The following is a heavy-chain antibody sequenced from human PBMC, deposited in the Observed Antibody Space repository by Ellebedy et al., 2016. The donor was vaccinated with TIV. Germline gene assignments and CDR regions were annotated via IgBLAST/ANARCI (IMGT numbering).Heavy chain of an antibody. V-gene: IGHV3-21*04. CDR3: TRDVAVKAKRD. CDR2: ISSSSSYI. J-gene: IGHJ4*02. CDR1: GFTFSSYT. D-gene: IGHD3-10*01. Sequence: GESLKISCAASGFTFSSYTMNWVRQAPGKGLEWVSSISSSSSYIYYADSLRGRFTISRDNAKKSLYLQMNSLRAEDTAVYYCTRDVAVKAKRDWGQGTLVTVSS.